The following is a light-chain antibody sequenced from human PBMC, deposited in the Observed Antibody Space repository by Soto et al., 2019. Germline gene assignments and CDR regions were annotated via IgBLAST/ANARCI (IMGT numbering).Light chain of an antibody. Sequence: DIQMTQSPSTLSASVGDRVTITCRASQSVDTWLAWYQQKPGKAPKVLISKVSNLESGVPSRFSGSGYGTEFTLTISSLQHDDFATYYCQQYKRSWTFGQGTKVDIK. CDR2: KVS. CDR3: QQYKRSWT. J-gene: IGKJ1*01. CDR1: QSVDTW. V-gene: IGKV1-5*03.